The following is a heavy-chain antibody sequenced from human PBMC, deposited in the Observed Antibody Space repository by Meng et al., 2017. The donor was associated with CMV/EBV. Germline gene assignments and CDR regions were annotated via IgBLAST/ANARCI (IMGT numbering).Heavy chain of an antibody. Sequence: SVKVSCKASGGTFSSYAISWVRQAPGQGLEWMGGIIPILGIANYAQKFQGRVTITADKSTSTAYMELSSLRSEDTAVYYCARAPRSSSPGPYYYYYGMDVWGQGTTVTV. D-gene: IGHD6-13*01. CDR1: GGTFSSYA. CDR2: IIPILGIA. J-gene: IGHJ6*02. CDR3: ARAPRSSSPGPYYYYYGMDV. V-gene: IGHV1-69*10.